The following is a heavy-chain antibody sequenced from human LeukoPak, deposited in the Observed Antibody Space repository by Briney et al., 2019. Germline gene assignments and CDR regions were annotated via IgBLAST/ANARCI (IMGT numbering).Heavy chain of an antibody. D-gene: IGHD3-10*01. CDR3: ARGRSITLLRGVAMSDGFDI. Sequence: GGSLRLSCAASGFTFSTYSMNWVRQAPGKGLEWVSFTDTSGNYIYYGDSVKGRFTISRDNAKNLVFLQMNGLRAEDTAAYYCARGRSITLLRGVAMSDGFDIWGQGAMVAVSS. CDR1: GFTFSTYS. J-gene: IGHJ3*02. CDR2: TDTSGNYI. V-gene: IGHV3-21*01.